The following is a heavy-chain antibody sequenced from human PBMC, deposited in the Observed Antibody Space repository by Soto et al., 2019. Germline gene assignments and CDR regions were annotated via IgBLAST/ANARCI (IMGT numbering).Heavy chain of an antibody. D-gene: IGHD1-1*01. CDR3: VTDHGAGYKWKSLGLGAFDV. CDR1: GFTFSNAW. Sequence: EVQVVESGGDLVKPGGSLRLSCAASGFTFSNAWMNWVRQAPGKGLEWVGRIKNKMNGETTDYVAPVKGRFTISRDDSXXTXYXXMNSRQNEDTAVYYCVTDHGAGYKWKSLGLGAFDVWGQGTMVTVSS. J-gene: IGHJ3*01. CDR2: IKNKMNGETT. V-gene: IGHV3-15*07.